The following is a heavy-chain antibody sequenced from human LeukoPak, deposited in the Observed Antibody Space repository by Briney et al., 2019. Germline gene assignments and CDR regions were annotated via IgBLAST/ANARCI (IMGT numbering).Heavy chain of an antibody. Sequence: PSETLSLTCAVYGGSFSGYYWSWIRQPPGKGLEWIGEINHSGSTNYNPSLKSRVTISVDTSKNQFSLKLSSVTAADTAVYYCARLGRIWVAARPVDIWGQGTMVTVSS. D-gene: IGHD6-6*01. J-gene: IGHJ3*02. V-gene: IGHV4-34*01. CDR3: ARLGRIWVAARPVDI. CDR2: INHSGST. CDR1: GGSFSGYY.